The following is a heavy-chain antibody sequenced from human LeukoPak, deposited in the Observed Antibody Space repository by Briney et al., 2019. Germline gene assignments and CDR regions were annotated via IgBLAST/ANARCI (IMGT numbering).Heavy chain of an antibody. D-gene: IGHD5-12*01. CDR2: INSDGSSI. V-gene: IGHV3-74*03. Sequence: PGGSLRLSCAASGLTFSSYWMHWVRQAPGKGLVWVSRINSDGSSITYADSVKGRFTISRDNAKNTLYLQMNSLRVEDTAVYYCAREGRVSGYDFDGWGQGTLVTVSS. J-gene: IGHJ4*02. CDR1: GLTFSSYW. CDR3: AREGRVSGYDFDG.